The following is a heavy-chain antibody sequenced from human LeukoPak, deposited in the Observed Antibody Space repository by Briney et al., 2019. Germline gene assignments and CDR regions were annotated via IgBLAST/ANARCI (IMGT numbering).Heavy chain of an antibody. D-gene: IGHD6-13*01. Sequence: PGGSLRLSCAASGFTFSSYAMHWVRQAPGKGLEWVAVISYDGSNKYYADSVKGRFTISRDNSKNTLYLQMNSLRAEDTAVYYCARRIAAADWFDPWGQGTLVTVSS. CDR3: ARRIAAADWFDP. CDR2: ISYDGSNK. CDR1: GFTFSSYA. J-gene: IGHJ5*02. V-gene: IGHV3-30-3*01.